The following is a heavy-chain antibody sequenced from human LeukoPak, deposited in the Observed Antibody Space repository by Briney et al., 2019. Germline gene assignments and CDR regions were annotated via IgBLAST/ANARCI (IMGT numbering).Heavy chain of an antibody. CDR3: AKDPLGRFGEEDYFDY. D-gene: IGHD3-10*01. CDR1: GFTFSNAW. Sequence: PGGSLRLSCAASGFTFSNAWMSWVRQAPGKGLEWVSAISGSGGSTYYADSVKGRFTISRDNSKNTLYLQMNSLRAEDTAVYYCAKDPLGRFGEEDYFDYWGQGTLVTVSS. CDR2: ISGSGGST. J-gene: IGHJ4*02. V-gene: IGHV3-23*01.